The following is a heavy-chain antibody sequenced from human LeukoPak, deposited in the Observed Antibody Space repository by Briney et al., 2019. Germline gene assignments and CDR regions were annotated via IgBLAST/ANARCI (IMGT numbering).Heavy chain of an antibody. CDR2: ISDSGGST. D-gene: IGHD6-19*01. CDR1: GFTFSIYS. J-gene: IGHJ4*02. Sequence: GGSLRLSCAASGFTFSIYSMNWVRQAPGKGLEWVSAISDSGGSTYYADSVKGRFTISRDNSKNTLYLQMNSLRAEDTAVYYCAKQAIRSSAWYDWGQGTLVTVSS. CDR3: AKQAIRSSAWYD. V-gene: IGHV3-23*01.